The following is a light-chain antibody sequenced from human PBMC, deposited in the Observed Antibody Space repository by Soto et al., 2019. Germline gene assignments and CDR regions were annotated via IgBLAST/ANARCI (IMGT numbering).Light chain of an antibody. V-gene: IGKV3-15*01. CDR3: QQYNNWPFS. CDR2: DVS. J-gene: IGKJ5*01. Sequence: EIIMTQSPGTLSVSPGERASISCRAAQSVTTNLAWYQQKSGQSPRLLIYDVSNRATGVPARFSGSGSETDFTLTISGVRSEDSAVYFCQQYNNWPFSFGQGTRLEIK. CDR1: QSVTTN.